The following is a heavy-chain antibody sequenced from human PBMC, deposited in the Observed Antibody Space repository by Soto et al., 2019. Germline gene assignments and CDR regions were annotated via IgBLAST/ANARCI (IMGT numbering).Heavy chain of an antibody. V-gene: IGHV3-64*01. Sequence: GGSLRLSCAASGFTFSSYAMHWVRQAPGKGLEYVSAISSNGGSTYYANSVKGRFTISRDNSKNTLYLQMGSLRAEDMAVYYCARDGRFLEWFPNPSGYYYYYMDVWGKGTTVTVSS. CDR1: GFTFSSYA. D-gene: IGHD3-3*01. J-gene: IGHJ6*03. CDR3: ARDGRFLEWFPNPSGYYYYYMDV. CDR2: ISSNGGST.